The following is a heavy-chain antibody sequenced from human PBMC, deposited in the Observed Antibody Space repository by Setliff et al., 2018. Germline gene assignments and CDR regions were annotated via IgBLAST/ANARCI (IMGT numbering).Heavy chain of an antibody. CDR2: IRPNGGGT. CDR1: GYPFIEHC. V-gene: IGHV1-2*02. CDR3: ARGGGSYRAGNSRPTYWFDP. J-gene: IGHJ5*02. Sequence: GASVKVSCKTSGYPFIEHCVNWVRQAPGQGLEWMGWIRPNGGGTHYAQKFQGRVTMTRDTANSTVYMDLSSLTSDDTAIYYCARGGGSYRAGNSRPTYWFDPWGQGTLVTVSS. D-gene: IGHD2-21*01.